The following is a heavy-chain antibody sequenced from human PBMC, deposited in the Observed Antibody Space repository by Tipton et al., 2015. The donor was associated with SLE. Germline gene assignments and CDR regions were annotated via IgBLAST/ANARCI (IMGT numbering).Heavy chain of an antibody. Sequence: QSGAEVKKPGASVKVSCKASGYTFTSYYMHWVRQAPGQGLEWMGIINPSGGSTSYAQKFQGRVTMTRDTSTSTVYMELSSLRSEDTAVYYCARGIMITFGGVIVIDAFDIWGQGTMVTVSS. V-gene: IGHV1-46*01. CDR3: ARGIMITFGGVIVIDAFDI. J-gene: IGHJ3*02. D-gene: IGHD3-16*02. CDR1: GYTFTSYY. CDR2: INPSGGST.